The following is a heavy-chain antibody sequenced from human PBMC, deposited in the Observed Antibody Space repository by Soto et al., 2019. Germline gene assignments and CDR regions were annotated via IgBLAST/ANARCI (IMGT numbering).Heavy chain of an antibody. CDR3: AKSPRMFRGLIFDS. CDR2: IKSAGIT. J-gene: IGHJ4*02. Sequence: EVQLLESGGGLVQPGGSLRLSCAASTNTFNIYAMSWVRQAPGMTMEWASVIKSAGITYYADSVTGRFTISRDDSHNPSLLQVNKLRVEVTAVYYCAKSPRMFRGLIFDSWGLGSRGTVSS. CDR1: TNTFNIYA. D-gene: IGHD3-10*01. V-gene: IGHV3-23*01.